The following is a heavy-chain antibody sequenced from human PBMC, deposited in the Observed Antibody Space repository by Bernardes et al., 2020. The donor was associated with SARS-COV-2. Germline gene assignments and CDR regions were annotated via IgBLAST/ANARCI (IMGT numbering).Heavy chain of an antibody. Sequence: PPGKGLEWIGYIYYSGNTNYNPSLKSRVTISVDRSQNQFSLNLSSVTPADTAVYYCARDGGYHEVDYWGQGTLVTVSS. CDR3: ARDGGYHEVDY. D-gene: IGHD3-16*01. J-gene: IGHJ4*02. CDR2: IYYSGNT. V-gene: IGHV4-59*01.